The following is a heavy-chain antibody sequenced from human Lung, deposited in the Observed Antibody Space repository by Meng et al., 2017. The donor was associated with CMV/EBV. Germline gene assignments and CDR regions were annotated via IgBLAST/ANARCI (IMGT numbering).Heavy chain of an antibody. J-gene: IGHJ4*02. CDR3: ARLVYCGGACYSALDY. CDR2: ISTYNGKT. V-gene: IGHV1-18*01. D-gene: IGHD2-21*02. Sequence: QVRLVQSGAEVKKPGASVKVSCKASGYTFTHHGISWIRQAPGQGLEWMGWISTYNGKTDYAQKLQGRVTMTTDTSTSTAYMELRSLKSDDTAVYYCARLVYCGGACYSALDYWGQGTLVTVSS. CDR1: GYTFTHHG.